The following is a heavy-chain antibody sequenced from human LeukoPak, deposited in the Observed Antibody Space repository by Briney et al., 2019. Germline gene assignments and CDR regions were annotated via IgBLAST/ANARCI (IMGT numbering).Heavy chain of an antibody. D-gene: IGHD2/OR15-2a*01. J-gene: IGHJ6*02. V-gene: IGHV3-21*01. CDR1: GFTFSIYN. Sequence: GGSLRLSCAASGFTFSIYNMNWVRQAPGKGLDWVSSITSGSNYIYYADSVKGRFTISRDIAKNSLYLQMNSLRDEDTAVYYCAREIEEYYYYYYGMDVWGQGTTVTVSS. CDR3: AREIEEYYYYYYGMDV. CDR2: ITSGSNYI.